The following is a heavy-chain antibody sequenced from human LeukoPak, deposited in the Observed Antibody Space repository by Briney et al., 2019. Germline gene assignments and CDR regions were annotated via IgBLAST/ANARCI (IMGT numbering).Heavy chain of an antibody. V-gene: IGHV4-4*07. CDR1: GGSVTSFY. CDR3: AREIVMVTSTYYFDT. D-gene: IGHD2-21*02. CDR2: FYTSGTT. Sequence: SETLSLTCTVSGGSVTSFYWSWIRQPAGQGLEWTGRFYTSGTTTYSPSLKSRVTISVDKSKNQLSLELTSVTAADTAIYYCAREIVMVTSTYYFDTWGPGTLVTVSS. J-gene: IGHJ4*02.